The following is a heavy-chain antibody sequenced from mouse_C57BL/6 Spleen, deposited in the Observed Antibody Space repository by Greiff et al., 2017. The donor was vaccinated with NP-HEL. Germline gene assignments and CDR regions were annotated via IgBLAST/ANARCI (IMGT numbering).Heavy chain of an antibody. J-gene: IGHJ2*01. CDR1: GFTFSDYG. CDR2: ISSGSSTI. Sequence: EVKLMESGGGLVKPGGSLKLSCAASGFTFSDYGTHWVRQAPEKGLEWVAYISSGSSTIYYADTVKGRFTISRDNAKNTLFLQMTSLRSEDTAMYYCARFLYSNYGGFDYWGQGTTLTVSS. V-gene: IGHV5-17*01. CDR3: ARFLYSNYGGFDY. D-gene: IGHD2-5*01.